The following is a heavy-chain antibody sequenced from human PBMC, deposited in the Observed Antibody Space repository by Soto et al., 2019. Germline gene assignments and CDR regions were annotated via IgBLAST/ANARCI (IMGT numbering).Heavy chain of an antibody. V-gene: IGHV3-33*01. CDR3: ARGGYEQQQRDDAFDL. CDR1: GFTFSSYG. J-gene: IGHJ3*01. CDR2: IWYDGSNK. D-gene: IGHD6-13*01. Sequence: QVQLVESGGGVVQPGRSLRLSCAASGFTFSSYGMHWVRQAPGKGLEWVAVIWYDGSNKYYADSVKGRFTISRDNSKNTLYLQMNSLRAEDTAVYYCARGGYEQQQRDDAFDLWGQGTMVTVAS.